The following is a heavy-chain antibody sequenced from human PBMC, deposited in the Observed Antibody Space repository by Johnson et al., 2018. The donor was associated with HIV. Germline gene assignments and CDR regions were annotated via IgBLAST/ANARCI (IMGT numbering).Heavy chain of an antibody. CDR2: IRYDGSNK. D-gene: IGHD6-19*01. V-gene: IGHV3-30*02. J-gene: IGHJ3*02. CDR3: AKEQWPLSPDAFDI. Sequence: QVQLVESGGGVVQPGGSLRLSCAASGFTFSSYGMHWVRQAPGKGLEWVAFIRYDGSNKYYADSVKGRFTISRDNSKNTLYLQMNSLRAEDTAVYYCAKEQWPLSPDAFDIWGQGTMVTVS. CDR1: GFTFSSYG.